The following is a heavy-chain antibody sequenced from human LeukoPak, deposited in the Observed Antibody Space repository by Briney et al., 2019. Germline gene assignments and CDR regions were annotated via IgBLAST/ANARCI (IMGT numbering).Heavy chain of an antibody. Sequence: ASVKVSCKVSGCTLTELSMHWVRQAPGKGLEWMGGFDPEDGETIYAQKFQGRVTMTEDTSTDTAYMELSSLRSEDTAVYYCAITSPTGGTPIDYWGQGTLVTVSS. CDR1: GCTLTELS. CDR2: FDPEDGET. V-gene: IGHV1-24*01. CDR3: AITSPTGGTPIDY. J-gene: IGHJ4*02. D-gene: IGHD7-27*01.